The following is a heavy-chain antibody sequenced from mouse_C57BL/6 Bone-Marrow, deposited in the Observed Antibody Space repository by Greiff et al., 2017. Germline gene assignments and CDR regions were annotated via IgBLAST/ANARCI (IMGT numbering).Heavy chain of an antibody. J-gene: IGHJ2*01. CDR3: TGRVPVSDY. CDR1: GFTFSDAW. V-gene: IGHV6-6*01. Sequence: EVQLQESGGGLVQPGGSMKLSCAASGFTFSDAWMDWVRQSPEKGLEWVAEIRNKANNHASSYAVPVKGRLTISRDDSTSIVYLKMHSLGAEDAGIYSCTGRVPVSDYWGQGTTVTVSS. CDR2: IRNKANNHAS.